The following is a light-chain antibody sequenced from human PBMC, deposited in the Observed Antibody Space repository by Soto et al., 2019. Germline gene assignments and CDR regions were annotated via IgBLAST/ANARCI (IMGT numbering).Light chain of an antibody. J-gene: IGKJ1*01. Sequence: MVMTQSPATLSVSPGERVTLSCRTSQNVTSNLAWYQLKPGQTPSLLIYGTSTRAPDIPVRFSGSGSGTEFTLTISTVQAEDSVSYYCQQYDDWGFGPGTKVEVK. CDR3: QQYDDWG. CDR2: GTS. V-gene: IGKV3-15*01. CDR1: QNVTSN.